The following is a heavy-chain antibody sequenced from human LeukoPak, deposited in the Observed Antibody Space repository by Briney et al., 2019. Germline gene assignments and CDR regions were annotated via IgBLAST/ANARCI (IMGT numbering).Heavy chain of an antibody. V-gene: IGHV3-23*01. CDR3: ANALLRYFDWLTDY. D-gene: IGHD3-9*01. J-gene: IGHJ4*02. CDR1: GFTFSSYA. CDR2: ISGSGGST. Sequence: GSLRLSCAASGFTFSSYAMSWVRQAPGKGLEWVSAISGSGGSTYYADSVKGRFTISRDNSKNTLYLQMNSLRAEDTAVYYCANALLRYFDWLTDYWGQGTLVTVSS.